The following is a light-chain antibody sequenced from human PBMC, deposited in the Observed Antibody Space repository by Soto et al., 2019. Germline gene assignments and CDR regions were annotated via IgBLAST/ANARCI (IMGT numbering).Light chain of an antibody. Sequence: QSALTQPAFVSGSPGQSITIPCTGTSSDVGGYNYVSWYQQHPGKAPKLMIYEVSNRPSGVSNRFSGSKSGNTASLTISGLQAEDEADYYCSSYTSSSTWVFGGGTKLTVL. J-gene: IGLJ3*02. CDR3: SSYTSSSTWV. CDR2: EVS. V-gene: IGLV2-14*01. CDR1: SSDVGGYNY.